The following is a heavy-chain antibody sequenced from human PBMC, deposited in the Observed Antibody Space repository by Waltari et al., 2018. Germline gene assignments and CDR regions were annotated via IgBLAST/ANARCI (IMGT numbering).Heavy chain of an antibody. J-gene: IGHJ4*02. CDR2: ISSSSSTI. Sequence: EVQLVESGGGLVQPGGSLRLSCAASGFTFSSYSMNWVRQAPGKGLEWVSYISSSSSTIYYADSVKGRFTISRDNAKNSLYLQMNSLRAEDTAVYYCARETNYGSGARYFDYWGQGTLVTVSS. CDR1: GFTFSSYS. V-gene: IGHV3-48*01. D-gene: IGHD3-10*01. CDR3: ARETNYGSGARYFDY.